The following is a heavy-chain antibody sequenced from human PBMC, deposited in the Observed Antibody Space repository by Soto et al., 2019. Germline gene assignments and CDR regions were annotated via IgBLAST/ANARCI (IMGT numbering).Heavy chain of an antibody. Sequence: EVQLVESGGGLVQPGGSLRLTCAASGFTLSDYWMSWVRQAPGKGLEWVANVKKDGSDKYYVDSVKGRFTISRDNAKNSLYFQMNSLRAEDTAVYYCERGGGNFDPWGQGTLVTVSS. V-gene: IGHV3-7*04. CDR3: ERGGGNFDP. J-gene: IGHJ5*02. CDR1: GFTLSDYW. D-gene: IGHD3-16*01. CDR2: VKKDGSDK.